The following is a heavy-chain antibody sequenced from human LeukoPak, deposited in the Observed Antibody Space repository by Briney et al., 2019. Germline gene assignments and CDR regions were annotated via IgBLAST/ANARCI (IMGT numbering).Heavy chain of an antibody. Sequence: GESLKISCKGSEYTFTTYWIGWVRQMPGKGLEWMGIIYPGDSDTRYRPSFQGQITISADKSISTAYLQWSSLKASDTAMYYCARGGGYNYGTLDYWGQGTLVTVSS. D-gene: IGHD5-18*01. J-gene: IGHJ4*02. CDR3: ARGGGYNYGTLDY. CDR1: EYTFTTYW. V-gene: IGHV5-51*01. CDR2: IYPGDSDT.